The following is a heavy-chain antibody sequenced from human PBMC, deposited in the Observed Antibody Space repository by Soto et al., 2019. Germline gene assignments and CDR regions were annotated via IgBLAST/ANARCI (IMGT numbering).Heavy chain of an antibody. V-gene: IGHV3-48*01. J-gene: IGHJ4*02. CDR1: GFTFSSYS. CDR2: ISSSSSTI. D-gene: IGHD3-3*01. CDR3: ARAPKTEWLPHSFYYYFDY. Sequence: PGGSLRLSCAASGFTFSSYSMNWVRQAPGKGLEWVSYISSSSSTIYYADSVKGRFTISRDNAKNSLYLQMNSLRAEDTAVYYCARAPKTEWLPHSFYYYFDYWGQGTLVTVSS.